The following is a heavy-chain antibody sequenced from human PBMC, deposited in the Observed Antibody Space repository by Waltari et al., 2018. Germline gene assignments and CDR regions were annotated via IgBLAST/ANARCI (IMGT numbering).Heavy chain of an antibody. D-gene: IGHD1-7*01. CDR1: GGTFSSYA. J-gene: IGHJ5*02. CDR2: IIPILGIA. V-gene: IGHV1-69*04. Sequence: QVQLVQSGAEVKKPGSSVKVSCKASGGTFSSYAISWVRQAPGQGREWMGGIIPILGIANYAQKFQGRVTITADESTSTAYMELSSLRSEDTAVYYCARGRLGITGTYNWFDPWGQGTLVTVSS. CDR3: ARGRLGITGTYNWFDP.